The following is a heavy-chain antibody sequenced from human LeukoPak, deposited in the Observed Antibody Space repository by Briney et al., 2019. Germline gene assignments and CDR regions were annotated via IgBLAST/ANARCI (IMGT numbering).Heavy chain of an antibody. CDR3: ARAGDFWSAPYGMDV. CDR1: GGSISSSTYY. Sequence: SETLSLTCSVSGGSISSSTYYWGWIRQPPGKGLEWIGSIYYSGTTSYNPSLKSRVTISVDTSKNQFSLKLSSVTAADTAVYYCARAGDFWSAPYGMDVWGQGTTVTVSS. V-gene: IGHV4-39*07. CDR2: IYYSGTT. D-gene: IGHD3-3*01. J-gene: IGHJ6*02.